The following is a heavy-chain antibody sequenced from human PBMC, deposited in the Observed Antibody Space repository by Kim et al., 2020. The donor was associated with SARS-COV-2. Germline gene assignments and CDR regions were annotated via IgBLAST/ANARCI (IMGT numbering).Heavy chain of an antibody. CDR3: ARGGGQYYDILTGYYADAFDI. Sequence: GGSLRLSCAASGFTFSSYWMSWVRQAPGKGLEWVANIKQDGSEKYYVDSVKGRFTISRDNAKNSLYLQMNSLRAEDTAVYYCARGGGQYYDILTGYYADAFDIWGQGTMVTVSS. J-gene: IGHJ3*02. V-gene: IGHV3-7*05. CDR2: IKQDGSEK. D-gene: IGHD3-9*01. CDR1: GFTFSSYW.